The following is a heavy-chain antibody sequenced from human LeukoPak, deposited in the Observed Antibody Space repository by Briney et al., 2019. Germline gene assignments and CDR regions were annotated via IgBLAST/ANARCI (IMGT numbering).Heavy chain of an antibody. Sequence: GGSLRLSCAASGFTFSSYGMHWVRQAPGKGLEWVSVIYSGGDTDYADSVKGRFTISRDNSKNTVFLEMNSLRAEDTAVYYCARDTADYGDSDAFDIWGQGTMVTVSS. CDR1: GFTFSSYG. CDR2: IYSGGDT. CDR3: ARDTADYGDSDAFDI. V-gene: IGHV3-66*01. D-gene: IGHD4-17*01. J-gene: IGHJ3*02.